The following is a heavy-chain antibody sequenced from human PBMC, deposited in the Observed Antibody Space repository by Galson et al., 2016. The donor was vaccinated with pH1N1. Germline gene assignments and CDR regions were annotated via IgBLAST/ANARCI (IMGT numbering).Heavy chain of an antibody. D-gene: IGHD2-8*01. J-gene: IGHJ5*02. CDR1: GFTVSSNY. Sequence: SLRLSCAASGFTVSSNYMSWVRQAPGKGLEWVSIVYSGGNTYYADSVKGRFTISRDNSNNTLYLQMNSLRAEDTAVYYCARVAFCSTTYGGCHNYFAPWGQGTLVTVSS. CDR3: ARVAFCSTTYGGCHNYFAP. V-gene: IGHV3-53*05. CDR2: VYSGGNT.